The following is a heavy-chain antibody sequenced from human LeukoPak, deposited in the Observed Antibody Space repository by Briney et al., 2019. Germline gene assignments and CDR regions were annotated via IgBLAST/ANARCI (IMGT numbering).Heavy chain of an antibody. Sequence: ASVKVSCKASGYTFNGHYMHWVRQAPGQGLEWMGVISPSGGSTTYAQKFQGRVTTTRDTSISTAYMELSRLRSDDTAVYYCASMGATFFDYWGQGTLVTVSS. J-gene: IGHJ4*02. CDR2: ISPSGGST. CDR3: ASMGATFFDY. D-gene: IGHD1-26*01. V-gene: IGHV1-2*02. CDR1: GYTFNGHY.